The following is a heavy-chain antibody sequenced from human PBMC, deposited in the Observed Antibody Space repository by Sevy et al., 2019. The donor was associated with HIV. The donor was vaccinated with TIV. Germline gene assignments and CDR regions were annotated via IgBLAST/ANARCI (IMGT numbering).Heavy chain of an antibody. CDR3: ARDWVYDTSVYYLEAAFDI. CDR2: INSDGSST. D-gene: IGHD3-22*01. CDR1: GFTFSSYW. Sequence: GGSLRLSCAASGFTFSSYWMHWVRQAPGKGLVWVSRINSDGSSTKFADSVKGRFTMSRDNAKNTLYLQMNSLRAEDTAVYYCARDWVYDTSVYYLEAAFDIWGQGTMVTVSS. J-gene: IGHJ3*02. V-gene: IGHV3-74*03.